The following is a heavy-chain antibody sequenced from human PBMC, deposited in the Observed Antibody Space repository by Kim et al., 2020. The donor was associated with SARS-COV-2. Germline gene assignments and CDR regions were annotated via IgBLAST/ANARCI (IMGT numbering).Heavy chain of an antibody. J-gene: IGHJ6*02. CDR1: GFTVSSNY. V-gene: IGHV3-53*01. CDR3: ARDFGSDATGYYGMDV. D-gene: IGHD3-10*01. CDR2: IHRGGRT. Sequence: GGSLRLSCAASGFTVSSNYMSWVRQGPGKGLEWVSIIHRGGRTFYADSVKGRFTISRDNFNNMVYLQMNSLRAEDTAVYYCARDFGSDATGYYGMDVWGQGTLVTVSS.